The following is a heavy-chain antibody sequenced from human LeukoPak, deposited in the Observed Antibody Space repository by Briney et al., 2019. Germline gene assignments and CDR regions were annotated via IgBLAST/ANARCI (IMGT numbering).Heavy chain of an antibody. V-gene: IGHV4-39*01. CDR2: IYYSGST. J-gene: IGHJ1*01. CDR1: GGSISSSSYY. CDR3: ASYSGWYRGEYFQH. Sequence: SETLSLTCTVSGGSISSSSYYWGWLRQPPGKGLEWIGSIYYSGSTYYNPSLKSRVTISVDTSKNQFSLKLSSVTAADTAVYYCASYSGWYRGEYFQHWGQGTLVTVSS. D-gene: IGHD6-19*01.